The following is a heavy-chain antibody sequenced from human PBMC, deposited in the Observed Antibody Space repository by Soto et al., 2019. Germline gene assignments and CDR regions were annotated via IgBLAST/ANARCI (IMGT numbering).Heavy chain of an antibody. V-gene: IGHV1-3*04. J-gene: IGHJ1*01. Sequence: QVQLVQSGAEMKKPGASVKVSCKTSGINYNTYAIHWVRQAPGQGLEWMGWINNGNGDTKYSQNFQGRVTLTRDTSASTVYMDLDSLSYEDTGLYFCARAISGYVTWGQGTLVTVSS. D-gene: IGHD5-12*01. CDR3: ARAISGYVT. CDR1: GINYNTYA. CDR2: INNGNGDT.